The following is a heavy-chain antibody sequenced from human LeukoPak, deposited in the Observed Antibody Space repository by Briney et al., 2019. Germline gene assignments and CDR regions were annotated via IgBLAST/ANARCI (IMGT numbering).Heavy chain of an antibody. CDR3: TASYISAFPGIDY. J-gene: IGHJ4*02. CDR2: IFYTGST. D-gene: IGHD6-19*01. CDR1: GGSVSSGNYY. Sequence: PSETLSLTCSVSGGSVSSGNYYWSWIRQPPGRGLEWIAYIFYTGSTNYNPSLKSRVTMSVDTSKNQFSLKLSSVTAADTAFYYCTASYISAFPGIDYWGQGTLVTVSS. V-gene: IGHV4-61*01.